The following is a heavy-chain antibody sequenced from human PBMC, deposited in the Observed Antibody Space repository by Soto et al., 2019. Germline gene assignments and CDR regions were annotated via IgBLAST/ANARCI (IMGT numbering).Heavy chain of an antibody. CDR1: GFTFTSSA. CDR3: AKDSPGWGFDY. J-gene: IGHJ4*02. Sequence: EVQLVESGGGLVQPGGSLRLSCVASGFTFTSSAMSWVRQAPGKGLQWVSGFSDSGGSAYQADSVKGRFTISRDNSKNTLYLQMNNLRDDDPAVYYCAKDSPGWGFDYWGQGTLVTVSS. V-gene: IGHV3-23*04. CDR2: FSDSGGSA. D-gene: IGHD3-16*01.